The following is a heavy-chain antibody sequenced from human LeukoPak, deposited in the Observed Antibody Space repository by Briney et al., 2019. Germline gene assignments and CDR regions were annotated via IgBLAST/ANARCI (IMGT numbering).Heavy chain of an antibody. D-gene: IGHD1-26*01. CDR1: GFTFSSYW. V-gene: IGHV3-7*01. Sequence: GGCLGLSCAASGFTFSSYWMSWVRQAPGKGLEWVANIKQDGSEKYYVDSVKGRFTISRDNAKNSLYLQMNSLRVEDTAVYYCTRSLYSGTNSDYWGQGTLVTVSS. CDR2: IKQDGSEK. J-gene: IGHJ4*02. CDR3: TRSLYSGTNSDY.